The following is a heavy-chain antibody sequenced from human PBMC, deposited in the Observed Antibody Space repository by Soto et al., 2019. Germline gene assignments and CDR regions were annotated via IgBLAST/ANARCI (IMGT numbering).Heavy chain of an antibody. CDR2: INNGGTYR. D-gene: IGHD5-18*01. CDR3: ARDLTSYGSPHFDY. Sequence: EVQLVESGGGLVKPGGSLRLSCAASGFMFSSYRMNWVRQAPGKGLEWVSSINNGGTYRYYADSMQGRFTISRDNARNSLYLQMNSLGVEDTAVYYCARDLTSYGSPHFDYWGQGTLVTVCS. CDR1: GFMFSSYR. V-gene: IGHV3-21*06. J-gene: IGHJ4*02.